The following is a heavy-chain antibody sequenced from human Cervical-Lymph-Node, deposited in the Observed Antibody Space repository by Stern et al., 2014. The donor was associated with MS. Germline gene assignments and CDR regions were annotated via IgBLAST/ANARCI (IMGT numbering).Heavy chain of an antibody. CDR2: IIPVLGTT. V-gene: IGHV1-69*11. CDR1: GDIFINYA. J-gene: IGHJ4*02. D-gene: IGHD2/OR15-2a*01. Sequence: QVQLVQSGTEVKKPGSSMTLSCKTSGDIFINYAISWVRQAPGKGLEWMGGIIPVLGTTNYAQRFQGRLTITADESSRTAYMELSSLRAEDTAIYYCARDSASAGLYYFDFWGQGTLVTGSS. CDR3: ARDSASAGLYYFDF.